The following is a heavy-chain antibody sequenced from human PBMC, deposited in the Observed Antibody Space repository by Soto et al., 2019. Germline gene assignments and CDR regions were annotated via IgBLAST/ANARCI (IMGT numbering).Heavy chain of an antibody. CDR1: GVTFTTYD. V-gene: IGHV1-69*06. J-gene: IGHJ4*02. CDR3: ARDRSSSWYNGTFYFDS. CDR2: IIPLFDAT. D-gene: IGHD6-19*01. Sequence: QVQLVQSGAEVRKPGSSVKVSCKASGVTFTTYDISWVRQAPGQGLEWMGGIIPLFDATKYAQKFQGRVTITADKSTGTAYMELSSLRSEETAMYYCARDRSSSWYNGTFYFDSWGQGTLVTGSS.